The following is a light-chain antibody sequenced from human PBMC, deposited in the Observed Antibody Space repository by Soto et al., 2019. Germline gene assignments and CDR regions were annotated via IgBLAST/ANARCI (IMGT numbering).Light chain of an antibody. Sequence: QSALTQPASVSGSPGQSITISCIGTSSDVGNYNLVSWYQHHPGKAPKLLIFEVTKQPSGVSNRFSGSKSGNSASLTISGLQAADEADYYCCSYVGGSPLDVVFGGRTQLTVL. J-gene: IGLJ2*01. CDR3: CSYVGGSPLDVV. CDR1: SSDVGNYNL. V-gene: IGLV2-23*02. CDR2: EVT.